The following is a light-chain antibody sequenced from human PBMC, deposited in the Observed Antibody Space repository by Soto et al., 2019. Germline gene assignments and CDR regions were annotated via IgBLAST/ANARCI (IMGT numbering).Light chain of an antibody. V-gene: IGKV3-20*01. Sequence: EIVLTQSPGTLSLSPGERATLSCRASQSVSSIYLAWYQQKPGQAPRLLIYGASSRATGIPERLSGSGSGTDFTLTISRLQPEDFAVYYCQQYGSSPCTFGQGTQVDIK. CDR1: QSVSSIY. CDR2: GAS. CDR3: QQYGSSPCT. J-gene: IGKJ1*01.